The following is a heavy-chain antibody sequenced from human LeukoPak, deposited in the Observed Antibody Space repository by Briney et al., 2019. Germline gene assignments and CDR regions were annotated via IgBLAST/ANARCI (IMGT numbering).Heavy chain of an antibody. D-gene: IGHD5-12*01. Sequence: PGGSLRLSCAASGFTFSTYAMSWVRQAPGKGLDWVSGIGASSDSTYYADSVKGRFTISRDNSKNTLYLQMNSLGAADTAVYYCAKDRAGYSGARGFDCWCQGTLVTVSS. CDR2: IGASSDST. CDR3: AKDRAGYSGARGFDC. J-gene: IGHJ4*02. V-gene: IGHV3-23*01. CDR1: GFTFSTYA.